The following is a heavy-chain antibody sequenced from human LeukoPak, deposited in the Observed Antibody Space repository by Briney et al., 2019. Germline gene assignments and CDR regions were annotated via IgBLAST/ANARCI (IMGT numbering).Heavy chain of an antibody. CDR1: DYSFSSYG. V-gene: IGHV1-18*01. Sequence: GASVKVSCKAADYSFSSYGISWVRQAPGQGLEWMGWISAYNGNTNYAQKLQGRVTMTTDTSTSTAYMELRSLRSDDTAVYYCARDGLNNYDFWSGYPTNWFDPWGQGTLVTVSS. J-gene: IGHJ5*02. D-gene: IGHD3-3*01. CDR2: ISAYNGNT. CDR3: ARDGLNNYDFWSGYPTNWFDP.